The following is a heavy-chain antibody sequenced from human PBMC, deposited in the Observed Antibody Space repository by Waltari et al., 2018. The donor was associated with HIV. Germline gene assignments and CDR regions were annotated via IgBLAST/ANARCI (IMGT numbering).Heavy chain of an antibody. CDR1: GFTFSSYA. CDR3: ARERFGSSYFGY. Sequence: EVQLVESGGGLVQPGGSLRLSCAASGFTFSSYAMNWGRQAQGKGLEWVSYISSSSTTINYADAVKGRFTISRDNAKNLLYLQMSSLRAEDTAVYFCARERFGSSYFGYWGQGTLVTVSS. V-gene: IGHV3-48*04. CDR2: ISSSSTTI. D-gene: IGHD6-6*01. J-gene: IGHJ4*02.